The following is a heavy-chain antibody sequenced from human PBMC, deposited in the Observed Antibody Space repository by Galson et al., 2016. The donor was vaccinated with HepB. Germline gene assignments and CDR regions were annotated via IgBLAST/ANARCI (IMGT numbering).Heavy chain of an antibody. Sequence: SVKVSCKASGDTFNSYAISWVRQAPGQGPEWMGGINPILDRANYAQKFQGRVTITADKSTNTAYMELSTLRSEDTAVYYCARGSPGYCYDTTYYYALDVWGQGTTITVSS. D-gene: IGHD5-18*01. CDR3: ARGSPGYCYDTTYYYALDV. CDR2: INPILDRA. V-gene: IGHV1-69*10. CDR1: GDTFNSYA. J-gene: IGHJ6*02.